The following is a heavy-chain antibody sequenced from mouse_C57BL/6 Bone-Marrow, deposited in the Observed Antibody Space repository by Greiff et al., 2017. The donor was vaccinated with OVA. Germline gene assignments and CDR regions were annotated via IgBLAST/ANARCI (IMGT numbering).Heavy chain of an antibody. CDR2: ISDGGSYT. J-gene: IGHJ3*01. CDR3: ARADDGYSPWFAY. CDR1: GFTFSSYA. V-gene: IGHV5-4*03. Sequence: DVMLVESGGGLVKPGGSLKLSCAASGFTFSSYAMSWVRQTPEKRLEWVATISDGGSYTYYPDNVKGRFTISRDNAKNNRYLQLSHLKSEDTDMYYCARADDGYSPWFAYWGQGTLVTVSA. D-gene: IGHD2-3*01.